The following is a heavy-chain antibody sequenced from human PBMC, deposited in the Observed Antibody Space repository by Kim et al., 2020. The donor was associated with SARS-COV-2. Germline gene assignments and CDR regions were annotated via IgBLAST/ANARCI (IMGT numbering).Heavy chain of an antibody. Sequence: ASVKVSCKASGYTFTGYYMHWVRQAPGQGLEWMGRINPNSGGTNYAQKFQGRVTMTRDTSISTAYMELSRLRSDDTAVYYCARAPRSCSSTSCYNYYYYYYMDVWGKGTTVTVSS. J-gene: IGHJ6*03. V-gene: IGHV1-2*06. D-gene: IGHD2-2*02. CDR2: INPNSGGT. CDR3: ARAPRSCSSTSCYNYYYYYYMDV. CDR1: GYTFTGYY.